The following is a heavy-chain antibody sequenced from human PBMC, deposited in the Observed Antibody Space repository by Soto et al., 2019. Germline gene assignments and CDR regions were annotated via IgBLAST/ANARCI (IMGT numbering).Heavy chain of an antibody. J-gene: IGHJ6*02. CDR2: INPNSGGT. CDR3: ARDVTRTQSCTNGVCYYHYYDMDV. CDR1: RYTFTDYY. Sequence: GPVKGSCKASRYTFTDYYVHWVRQAPGQGLEWMGWINPNSGGTKTAQKLQGRVTVTRDTSISTAYMDLSRLRSDDTAVYYCARDVTRTQSCTNGVCYYHYYDMDVWGQGTMVTVS. V-gene: IGHV1-2*02. D-gene: IGHD2-8*01.